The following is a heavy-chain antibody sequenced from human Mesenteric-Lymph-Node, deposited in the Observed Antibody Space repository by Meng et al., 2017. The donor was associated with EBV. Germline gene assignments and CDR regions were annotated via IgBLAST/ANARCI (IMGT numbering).Heavy chain of an antibody. Sequence: QPPEAVSRLLKPLETLSLTCTVSGCSISTTNYYWSWVRQPPGKGLEWLGGIYYSGITYYNPSLTSRVDLSVDTSKNRFSLKLFSLTTEDTAVYFCVRSRGWTQVEWFDPWGPGILVTVSS. D-gene: IGHD3/OR15-3a*01. CDR2: IYYSGIT. CDR3: VRSRGWTQVEWFDP. J-gene: IGHJ5*02. CDR1: GCSISTTNYY. V-gene: IGHV4-39*01.